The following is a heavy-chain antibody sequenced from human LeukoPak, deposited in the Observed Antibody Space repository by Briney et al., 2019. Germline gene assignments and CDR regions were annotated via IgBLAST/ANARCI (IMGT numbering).Heavy chain of an antibody. CDR2: INPNSGGT. Sequence: GASVKVSCKASGYTFTGYYMHWVRQAPGQGLEWMGWINPNSGGTKYAQKFQGRVTMTRDTSISTAYMELSRLTSDDTAVYYCTRAGASRAFDIWGQGTMVTVSS. J-gene: IGHJ3*02. D-gene: IGHD7-27*01. V-gene: IGHV1-2*02. CDR1: GYTFTGYY. CDR3: TRAGASRAFDI.